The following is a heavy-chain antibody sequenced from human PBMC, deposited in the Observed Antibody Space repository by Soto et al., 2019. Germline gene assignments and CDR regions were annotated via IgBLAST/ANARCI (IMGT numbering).Heavy chain of an antibody. CDR1: GFIFSRFG. D-gene: IGHD6-13*01. Sequence: QVQLVESGGGVVQPGRSLRLSCAASGFIFSRFGMHWVRQAPGKGLEWVAVIWYDGSNQKYGDSVKGRFTISRDNSKNTVYLQMNSLRAEDTGVHYCARDEGIAAAGPYYYYGVDVWGQGTTVTISS. CDR2: IWYDGSNQ. CDR3: ARDEGIAAAGPYYYYGVDV. V-gene: IGHV3-33*01. J-gene: IGHJ6*02.